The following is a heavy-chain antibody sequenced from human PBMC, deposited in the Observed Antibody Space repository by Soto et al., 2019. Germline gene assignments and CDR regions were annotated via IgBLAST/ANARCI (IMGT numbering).Heavy chain of an antibody. V-gene: IGHV3-21*01. J-gene: IGHJ4*01. CDR3: ARGSKSHLPYIREGPDFVY. Sequence: LRLSCAASGFTFSSYSMNWVRQAPGKGLEWVSSISSSSSYIYYADSVKGRFTISRDNAKNPLYLQMNSLRAEDTAVYYCARGSKSHLPYIREGPDFVYWGHGALVKVSS. D-gene: IGHD3-10*01. CDR2: ISSSSSYI. CDR1: GFTFSSYS.